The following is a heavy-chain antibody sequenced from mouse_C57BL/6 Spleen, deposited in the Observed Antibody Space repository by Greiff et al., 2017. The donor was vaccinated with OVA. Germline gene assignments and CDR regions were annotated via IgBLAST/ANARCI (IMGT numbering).Heavy chain of an antibody. V-gene: IGHV5-9*01. CDR3: ARHFGLGAMDY. Sequence: EVMLVESGGGLVKPGGSLKLSCAASGFTFSSYTMSWVRQTPAKRLEWVATISGGGGNTDYPDSVKGRFTISRDNAKNTLYLQMSSLRSEDTALYYCARHFGLGAMDYWGQGTSVTVSS. J-gene: IGHJ4*01. CDR2: ISGGGGNT. CDR1: GFTFSSYT.